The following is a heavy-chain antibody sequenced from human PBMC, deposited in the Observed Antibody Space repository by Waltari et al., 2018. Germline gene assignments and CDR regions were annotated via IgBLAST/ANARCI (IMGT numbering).Heavy chain of an antibody. CDR3: AREGLSDAFDI. CDR2: IYYSGST. CDR1: GGSFSSSSYY. Sequence: QLQLQESGPGLVKPSETLSLTCTVSGGSFSSSSYYWGWIRQPPGKGLEWIGSIYYSGSTYYNPSLKSRVTISVDTSKNQFSLKLSSVTAADTAVYYCAREGLSDAFDIWGQGTMVTVSS. V-gene: IGHV4-39*07. J-gene: IGHJ3*02.